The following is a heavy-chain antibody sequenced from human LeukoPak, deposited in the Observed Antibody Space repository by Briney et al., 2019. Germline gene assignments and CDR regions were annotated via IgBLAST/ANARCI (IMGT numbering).Heavy chain of an antibody. CDR1: GYTFTVYY. Sequence: EASVKVSCKASGYTFTVYYIHWVRQAPGQGLEWVGIFNPSGDTTSYAQKFQGRVTMTRDTSTSTVYMELSSLRSEDTALYYCARGRTVTNDFDLWGRGTLVTVSS. D-gene: IGHD4-17*01. CDR2: FNPSGDTT. V-gene: IGHV1-46*01. J-gene: IGHJ2*01. CDR3: ARGRTVTNDFDL.